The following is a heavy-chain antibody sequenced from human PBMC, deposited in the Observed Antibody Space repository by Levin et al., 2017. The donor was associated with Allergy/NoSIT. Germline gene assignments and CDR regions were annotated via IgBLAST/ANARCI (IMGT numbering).Heavy chain of an antibody. V-gene: IGHV3-11*01. J-gene: IGHJ5*02. Sequence: KSGESLKISCGASGFTFSDYYMSWIRQAPGKGLEWVSYISGSGSTIYYADSVKGRFTISRDNAKNSLYLQMNSLRAEDTAVYYCARDFSDFWNNYLPRNWLDPWGQGTLVTVSS. CDR1: GFTFSDYY. CDR3: ARDFSDFWNNYLPRNWLDP. D-gene: IGHD3-3*01. CDR2: ISGSGSTI.